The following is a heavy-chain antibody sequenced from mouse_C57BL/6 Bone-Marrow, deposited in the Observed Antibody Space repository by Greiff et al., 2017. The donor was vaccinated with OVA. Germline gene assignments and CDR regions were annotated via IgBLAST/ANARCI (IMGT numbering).Heavy chain of an antibody. CDR2: IDPETGGT. D-gene: IGHD2-4*01. V-gene: IGHV1-15*01. Sequence: VQRVESGAELVRPGASVTLSCKASGYTFTDYEMHWVKQTPVHGLEWIGAIDPETGGTAYNQKFKGKAILTADKSSSTAYMELRSLTSEDSAVYYCTRMGDYDGYWGQGTTLTVSS. CDR1: GYTFTDYE. CDR3: TRMGDYDGY. J-gene: IGHJ2*01.